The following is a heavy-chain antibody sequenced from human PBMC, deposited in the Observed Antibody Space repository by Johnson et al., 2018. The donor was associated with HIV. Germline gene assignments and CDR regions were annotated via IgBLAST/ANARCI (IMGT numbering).Heavy chain of an antibody. CDR3: ARDGVDYGDDDGAFDI. V-gene: IGHV3-64*01. D-gene: IGHD4-17*01. CDR2: ISSNGGST. Sequence: VKLVESGGGVVQPGKSLTLSCVVSRLSFSNFGIHWVRQAPGKGLEYVSAISSNGGSTYYANSVKGRFTISRDNSKNTLYLQMNSLRAEDTAVYYCARDGVDYGDDDGAFDIWGQGTMVTVSS. CDR1: RLSFSNFG. J-gene: IGHJ3*02.